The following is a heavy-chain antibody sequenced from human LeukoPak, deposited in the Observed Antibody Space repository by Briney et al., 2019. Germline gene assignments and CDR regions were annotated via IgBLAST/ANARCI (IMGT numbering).Heavy chain of an antibody. CDR2: IYSGGST. J-gene: IGHJ4*02. CDR3: ARGPGMATIKD. V-gene: IGHV3-53*01. D-gene: IGHD5-24*01. CDR1: GFTFSSYS. Sequence: GGSLRLSCAASGFTFSSYSMSWVRQAPGKGLEWVSVIYSGGSTYYADSVKGRFTISRDNSKNTLYLQMNSLRAEDTAVYYCARGPGMATIKDWGQGTLVTVSS.